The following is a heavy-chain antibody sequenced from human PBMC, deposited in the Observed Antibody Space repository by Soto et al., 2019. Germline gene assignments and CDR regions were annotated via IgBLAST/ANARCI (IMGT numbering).Heavy chain of an antibody. CDR3: AREQRSYQTTTYRDYYYGMDV. Sequence: QVQLVESGGGVVQPGRSLRLSCAASGFTFSSYGMHWVRQAPGKALEWVAVIWYDGSNKYYADSVKGRFTISRDNSKNTLYLQMNSLRAEDAAVYYCAREQRSYQTTTYRDYYYGMDVWGQGTTVTVSS. D-gene: IGHD4-17*01. J-gene: IGHJ6*02. CDR2: IWYDGSNK. CDR1: GFTFSSYG. V-gene: IGHV3-33*01.